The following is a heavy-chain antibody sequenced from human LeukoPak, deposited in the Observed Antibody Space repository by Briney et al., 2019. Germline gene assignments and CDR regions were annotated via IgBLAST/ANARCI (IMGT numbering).Heavy chain of an antibody. CDR3: AREDYCSSTSCYLFG. J-gene: IGHJ4*02. CDR1: GFTVSSNY. Sequence: GGSLRLSCAASGFTVSSNYMSWIRQAPGKGLEWVSYISSSGSTIYYADSVKGRFTISRDNAKNSLYLQMNSLRAEDTAVYYCAREDYCSSTSCYLFGWGQGTLVTVSS. D-gene: IGHD2-2*01. V-gene: IGHV3-11*01. CDR2: ISSSGSTI.